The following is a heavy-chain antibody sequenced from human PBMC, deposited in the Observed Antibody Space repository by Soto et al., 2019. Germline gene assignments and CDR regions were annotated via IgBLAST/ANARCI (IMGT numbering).Heavy chain of an antibody. CDR3: ARDYGCSGGSCYSADYFDY. CDR1: GFTVSSNY. Sequence: EVQLVESGGGLVQPGGSLRLSCAASGFTVSSNYMSWVRQAPGKGLEWVSVIHSGGSTYYADSVKGRFTISRDNSKNTLYLQMNSLRAEDTAVYYCARDYGCSGGSCYSADYFDYWGQGTLVTVSS. V-gene: IGHV3-66*01. J-gene: IGHJ4*02. CDR2: IHSGGST. D-gene: IGHD2-15*01.